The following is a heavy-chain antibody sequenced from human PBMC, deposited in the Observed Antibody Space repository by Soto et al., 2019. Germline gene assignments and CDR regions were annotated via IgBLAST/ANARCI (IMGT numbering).Heavy chain of an antibody. J-gene: IGHJ6*02. Sequence: SETLSLTCTVYGDSITNNHWWTWVRQSPGKGPEMIGEIYHTGHANYNPSLNSRVAISVDKSKNQFSLTLNSVTAADTAVYYRASKLGPYYYGLDVWGQGTTVTVSS. CDR2: IYHTGHA. D-gene: IGHD3-16*01. V-gene: IGHV4-4*02. CDR1: GDSITNNHW. CDR3: ASKLGPYYYGLDV.